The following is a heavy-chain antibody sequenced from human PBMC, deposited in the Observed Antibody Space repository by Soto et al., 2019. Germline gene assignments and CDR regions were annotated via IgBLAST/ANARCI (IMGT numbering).Heavy chain of an antibody. V-gene: IGHV1-46*01. D-gene: IGHD3-22*01. CDR1: GYTFTSYY. CDR3: ASYHYYDSSGPLDY. Sequence: ASVKVSCKASGYTFTSYYMHWVRQAPGQGLEWMGMINPSGGSTSYAQKFQGRVTMTADESTSTAYMELSSLRSEDTAVYYCASYHYYDSSGPLDYWGQGTLVTVSS. J-gene: IGHJ4*02. CDR2: INPSGGST.